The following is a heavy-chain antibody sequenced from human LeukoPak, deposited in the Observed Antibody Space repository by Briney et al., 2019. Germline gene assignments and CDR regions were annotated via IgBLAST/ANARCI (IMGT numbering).Heavy chain of an antibody. J-gene: IGHJ6*02. D-gene: IGHD4-17*01. Sequence: ASVKVSCKASGGTFSSYAISWVRQAPGQGLEWMGRIIPILGIANYAQKFQGRVTITADKSTSTAYMELSSLRSEDTAVYYCASGYGDYDSYYGMDVWGQGTTVTVSS. CDR3: ASGYGDYDSYYGMDV. V-gene: IGHV1-69*04. CDR1: GGTFSSYA. CDR2: IIPILGIA.